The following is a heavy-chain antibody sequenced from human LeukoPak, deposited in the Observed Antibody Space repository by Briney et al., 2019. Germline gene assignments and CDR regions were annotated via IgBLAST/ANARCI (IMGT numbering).Heavy chain of an antibody. Sequence: SETLSLTCAVYGGSFSGYYWSWIRQPPGKRLEWIGEINHSGSTNYNPSLKSRVTISVDTSKNQFSLKLSSVTAADTAVYYCASNCDFWSGYYTGGWFDPWGQGTLVTVSS. CDR3: ASNCDFWSGYYTGGWFDP. CDR1: GGSFSGYY. J-gene: IGHJ5*02. CDR2: INHSGST. D-gene: IGHD3-3*01. V-gene: IGHV4-34*01.